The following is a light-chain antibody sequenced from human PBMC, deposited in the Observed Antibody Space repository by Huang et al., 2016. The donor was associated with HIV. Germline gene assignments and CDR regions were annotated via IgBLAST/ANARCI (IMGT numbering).Light chain of an antibody. CDR2: GAS. CDR1: QGVSNN. Sequence: EIVMTQSPATLSVSPGERATLSCRASQGVSNNIGWYQQKPGQTPRLLIHGASTRATGIPAKCSGRGSGTDFTLTITSLQPEDSAVYYCQHYNNWPPWTFGPGTQVEI. J-gene: IGKJ1*01. CDR3: QHYNNWPPWT. V-gene: IGKV3D-15*01.